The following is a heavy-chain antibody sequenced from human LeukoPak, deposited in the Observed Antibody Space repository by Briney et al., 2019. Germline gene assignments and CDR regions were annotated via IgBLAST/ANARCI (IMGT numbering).Heavy chain of an antibody. CDR2: ISSSGSTI. Sequence: GGSLRLSCAASGFTFSDYYMSWIRQAPGKGLEWVSYISSSGSTIYYADSVKGRFIISRDNAKNSLYLQMNSLRAEDTAVYYCAKDIFQGTGDSFDYWGQGTLVTVSS. CDR1: GFTFSDYY. D-gene: IGHD2-21*01. V-gene: IGHV3-11*04. CDR3: AKDIFQGTGDSFDY. J-gene: IGHJ4*02.